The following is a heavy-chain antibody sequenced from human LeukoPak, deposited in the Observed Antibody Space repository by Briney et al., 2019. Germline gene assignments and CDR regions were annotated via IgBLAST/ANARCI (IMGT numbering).Heavy chain of an antibody. CDR2: INPTTGVA. D-gene: IGHD1-1*01. Sequence: ASVKVSCKTSGYTFTVHYMNWLRQAPGQGLEWMGRINPTTGVANYAQKFQGRITVTRDTSINTAYMELSSLTSDDTAVYYCARLDRNYYYLDVWGQGTTVTASS. V-gene: IGHV1-2*06. CDR3: ARLDRNYYYLDV. J-gene: IGHJ6*03. CDR1: GYTFTVHY.